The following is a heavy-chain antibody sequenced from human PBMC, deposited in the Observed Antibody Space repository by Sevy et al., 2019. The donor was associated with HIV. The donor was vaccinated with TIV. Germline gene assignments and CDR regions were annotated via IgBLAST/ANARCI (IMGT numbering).Heavy chain of an antibody. Sequence: ASVVSCKTSGYTFTNYFITWVRQAPGQGLEWMGRISRYDTNYAQKFQGRVTMTTDTSTSTVYMELRSLKSDDTAVYYCARAPSGSQGPGQYFHHWGQGTLVTVSS. D-gene: IGHD1-26*01. CDR1: GYTFTNYF. CDR2: ISRYDT. CDR3: ARAPSGSQGPGQYFHH. V-gene: IGHV1-18*01. J-gene: IGHJ1*01.